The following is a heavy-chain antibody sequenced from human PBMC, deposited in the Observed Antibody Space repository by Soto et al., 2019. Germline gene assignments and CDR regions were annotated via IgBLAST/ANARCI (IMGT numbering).Heavy chain of an antibody. CDR2: IYLSGST. V-gene: IGHV4-30-2*01. CDR1: GGSISSGGYS. Sequence: PSETLSLTCAVSGGSISSGGYSWSWIRQPPGKGLEWIGYIYLSGSTYYNPSLKSRVTISVDRSKNQFSLKLSSMTAADTAVYYCARPFYDGGGALDIWGQGTMVSV. J-gene: IGHJ3*02. CDR3: ARPFYDGGGALDI. D-gene: IGHD3-16*01.